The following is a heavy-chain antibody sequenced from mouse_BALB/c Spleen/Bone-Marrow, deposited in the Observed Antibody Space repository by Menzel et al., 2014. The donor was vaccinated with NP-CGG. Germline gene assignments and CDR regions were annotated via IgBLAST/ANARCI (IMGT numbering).Heavy chain of an antibody. J-gene: IGHJ3*01. Sequence: EVQLQESGGGLVQPGGSLKLSCAASGFDFSRYWMSWVRQAPGKGLEWIGEINPDSSTINYTPSLKDKFIISRDNAKNTLYPQMSRVRSEDTALYYCARLGYYGSYAYWGQGTLVTVSA. V-gene: IGHV4-1*02. D-gene: IGHD1-1*01. CDR2: INPDSSTI. CDR1: GFDFSRYW. CDR3: ARLGYYGSYAY.